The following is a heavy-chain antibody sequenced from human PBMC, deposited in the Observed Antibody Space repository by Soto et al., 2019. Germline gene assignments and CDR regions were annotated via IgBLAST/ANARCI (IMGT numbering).Heavy chain of an antibody. CDR2: IYYSGST. Sequence: QVQLQESGPGLVKPSQTLSLTCPVSGGSISSGGYYWSWIRQHPGKGLEWIGYIYYSGSTYYNPSLKSRVTISVDTSKNQFSLKLSSVTAAATAVYYCARVVRFDSDSYLKLFDYWGQGTLVTVSS. CDR1: GGSISSGGYY. J-gene: IGHJ4*02. D-gene: IGHD2-21*01. V-gene: IGHV4-31*03. CDR3: ARVVRFDSDSYLKLFDY.